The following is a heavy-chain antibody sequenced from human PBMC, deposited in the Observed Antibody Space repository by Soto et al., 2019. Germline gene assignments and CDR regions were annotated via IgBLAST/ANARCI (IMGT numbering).Heavy chain of an antibody. D-gene: IGHD2-2*01. CDR1: GYTFTSYG. Sequence: GASVKVSCKASGYTFTSYGISWVRQAPGQGLEWMGWISAYNGNTNYAQKLQGRVTMTTDTSTSTAYMELRSLRSDDTAVYYCARDRSSTPATALPYPSMFDPWGQGTLVTVSS. J-gene: IGHJ5*02. CDR2: ISAYNGNT. V-gene: IGHV1-18*01. CDR3: ARDRSSTPATALPYPSMFDP.